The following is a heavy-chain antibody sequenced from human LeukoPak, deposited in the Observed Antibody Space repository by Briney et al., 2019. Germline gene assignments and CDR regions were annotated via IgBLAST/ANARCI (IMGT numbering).Heavy chain of an antibody. J-gene: IGHJ4*02. CDR3: ARLTSPTMVRGVITY. D-gene: IGHD3-10*01. Sequence: GGSLRLSCAASGFTFSSYWMSWVRQAPGKGLEWVANIKQDGSEKYYVDSVKGRFTISRDNAKNSLYLQMNSLRAEDTAVYYCARLTSPTMVRGVITYWGRGTLVTVSS. V-gene: IGHV3-7*01. CDR1: GFTFSSYW. CDR2: IKQDGSEK.